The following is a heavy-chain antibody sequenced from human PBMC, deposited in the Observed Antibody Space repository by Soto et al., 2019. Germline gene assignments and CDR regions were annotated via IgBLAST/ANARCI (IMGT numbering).Heavy chain of an antibody. Sequence: LSLTCTVSGGSISSGGYYWSWIRQHPGKGLEWIGYIYYSGSTYYNPSLKSRVTISVDTSKNQFSLKLSSVTAADTAVYYCAREPNVLSGVRALGGMDVWGQGTTVTVSS. CDR3: AREPNVLSGVRALGGMDV. V-gene: IGHV4-31*03. D-gene: IGHD3-10*01. CDR2: IYYSGST. J-gene: IGHJ6*02. CDR1: GGSISSGGYY.